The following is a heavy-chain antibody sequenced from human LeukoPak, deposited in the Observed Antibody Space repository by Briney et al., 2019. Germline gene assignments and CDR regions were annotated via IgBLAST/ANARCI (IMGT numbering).Heavy chain of an antibody. CDR1: GGTFSSYA. D-gene: IGHD2-2*01. CDR2: IIPIFFTS. Sequence: ASVKVPCKASGGTFSSYAISWVRQAPGQGLEWMGGIIPIFFTSNYAQKFQGRVTITTDESTSTAYMELSSLRSEDTAVYYCARGVLPAAELNWFDPWGQGTLVTVSS. J-gene: IGHJ5*02. CDR3: ARGVLPAAELNWFDP. V-gene: IGHV1-69*05.